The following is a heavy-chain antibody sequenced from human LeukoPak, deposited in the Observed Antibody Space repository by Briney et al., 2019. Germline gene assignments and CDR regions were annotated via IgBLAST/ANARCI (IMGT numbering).Heavy chain of an antibody. CDR3: VTSDSDTSDYYRHFDY. D-gene: IGHD3-22*01. V-gene: IGHV5-51*01. CDR1: GYNFTNYW. J-gene: IGHJ4*02. Sequence: GESLKISCKGSGYNFTNYWIGWVRQMPGKGLELMGIIYPGDSDTKYSPSFQGQVTISADKSITTAYLQWRSLKASDTALYYCVTSDSDTSDYYRHFDYWGQGTLVTVSS. CDR2: IYPGDSDT.